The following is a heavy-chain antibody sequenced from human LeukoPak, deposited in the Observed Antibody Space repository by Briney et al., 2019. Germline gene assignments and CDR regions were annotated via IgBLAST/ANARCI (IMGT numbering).Heavy chain of an antibody. CDR1: GFTFSSYA. CDR2: ISCDGSNK. J-gene: IGHJ3*02. CDR3: ARDSRTGI. Sequence: GRSLRLSCAASGFTFSSYAMHWVRQAPGKGLEWVAVISCDGSNKYYADSVKGRFTISRDNSKNTLYLQMNSLRAEDTAVYYCARDSRTGIWGQGTMVTVSS. V-gene: IGHV3-30-3*01.